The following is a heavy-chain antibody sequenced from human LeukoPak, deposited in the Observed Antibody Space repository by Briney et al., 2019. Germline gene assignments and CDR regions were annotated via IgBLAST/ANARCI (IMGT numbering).Heavy chain of an antibody. J-gene: IGHJ4*02. Sequence: SEILSLTCTVSGGSISSTSYYWGWIRQPPGEGLEWIGSMYYTGKIYHNPSLKSRVTISVDTSTNQFSLKLSSVTAADTAVYYCVRSVGGLTPCDYWGQGTLVTVSS. CDR2: MYYTGKI. CDR3: VRSVGGLTPCDY. CDR1: GGSISSTSYY. V-gene: IGHV4-39*01. D-gene: IGHD3/OR15-3a*01.